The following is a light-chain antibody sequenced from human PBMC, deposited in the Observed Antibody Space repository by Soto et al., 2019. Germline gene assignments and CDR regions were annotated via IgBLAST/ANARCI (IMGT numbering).Light chain of an antibody. CDR1: QSVSSSY. V-gene: IGKV3-15*01. Sequence: EIVMTQSPATLSVSPGGRATLSCRASQSVSSSYLAWYQQKPGQAPRLLISGASTRATGIPARFSGSGSGTEFTLTISGLQSEDFAVYYCQTYDSWPLFGQGTRLEIK. CDR2: GAS. J-gene: IGKJ5*01. CDR3: QTYDSWPL.